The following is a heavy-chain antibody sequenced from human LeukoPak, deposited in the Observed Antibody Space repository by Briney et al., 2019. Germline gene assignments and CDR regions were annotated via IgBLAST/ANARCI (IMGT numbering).Heavy chain of an antibody. CDR1: GFTFSSYW. V-gene: IGHV3-74*01. J-gene: IGHJ6*02. D-gene: IGHD3-3*01. CDR3: ARDGCDYTIFGVIGSYAYGMDV. CDR2: IDRDGSRI. Sequence: GGSLRLSCAVSGFTFSSYWMHWVRQAPGKGLVWVSRIDRDGSRINYADSVKGRFTISRDNAKNSLYLQMNSLRAEDTAVYYCARDGCDYTIFGVIGSYAYGMDVWGQGTTVTVSS.